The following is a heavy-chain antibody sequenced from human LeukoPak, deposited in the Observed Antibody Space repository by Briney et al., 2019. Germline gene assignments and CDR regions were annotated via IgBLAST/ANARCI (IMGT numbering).Heavy chain of an antibody. Sequence: PGGSLRLSCAASAITFSSDAMSWVRQAPGKGLEWVSAISGGGGTTYYAVSVKGRFTISRDNSKNTLYLQMNSLRGEDTALYYCAKDGMAAHDCWGQGTLVTVSS. V-gene: IGHV3-23*01. CDR2: ISGGGGTT. D-gene: IGHD5-24*01. CDR1: AITFSSDA. J-gene: IGHJ4*02. CDR3: AKDGMAAHDC.